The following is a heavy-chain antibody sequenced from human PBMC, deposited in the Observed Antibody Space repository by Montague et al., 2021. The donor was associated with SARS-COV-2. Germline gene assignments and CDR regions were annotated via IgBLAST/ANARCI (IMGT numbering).Heavy chain of an antibody. J-gene: IGHJ3*01. CDR1: GFTFSSYR. D-gene: IGHD6-6*01. V-gene: IGHV3-48*04. CDR2: ISSSTNII. CDR3: AKDLVLRAARPDTLDV. Sequence: SLRLSCAASGFTFSSYRVNWVRQAPGKGLEWISYISSSTNIIYYADSVKGRFTISGDNARNSLYLQMNSLRVDDTAVYYCAKDLVLRAARPDTLDVWGQGTVVTVSS.